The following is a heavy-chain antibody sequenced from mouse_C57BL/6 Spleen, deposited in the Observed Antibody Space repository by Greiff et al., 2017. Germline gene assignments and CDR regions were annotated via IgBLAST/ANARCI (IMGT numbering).Heavy chain of an antibody. CDR2: INPNSGST. D-gene: IGHD1-1*01. Sequence: QVQLQQPGAELVKPGASVKLSCKASGYTFTSYWMHWVKQRPGQGLEWIGMINPNSGSTNYNEQFKSKATLTADTSSSTAYMQLSSLTSEDSAVDYCARRVITTVVAPWYFDVWGTGTTVTVSS. CDR1: GYTFTSYW. J-gene: IGHJ1*03. V-gene: IGHV1-64*01. CDR3: ARRVITTVVAPWYFDV.